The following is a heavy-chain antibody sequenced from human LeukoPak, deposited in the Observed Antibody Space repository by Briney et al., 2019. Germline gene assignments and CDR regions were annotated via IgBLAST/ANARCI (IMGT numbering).Heavy chain of an antibody. J-gene: IGHJ4*02. D-gene: IGHD6-19*01. CDR2: ISSGGDIM. Sequence: PGGSLRPSCAASGLRFSDYYVSWIRQAPGKGLQWVSYISSGGDIMHYADSVKGRFTSSRDNAKNSGYLEMNSLRAEDTAVYYCAREDSSGCDYWGQGTLVTVSS. V-gene: IGHV3-11*04. CDR1: GLRFSDYY. CDR3: AREDSSGCDY.